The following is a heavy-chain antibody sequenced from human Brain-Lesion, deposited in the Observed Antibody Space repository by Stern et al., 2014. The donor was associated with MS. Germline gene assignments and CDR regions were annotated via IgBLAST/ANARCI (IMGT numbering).Heavy chain of an antibody. V-gene: IGHV4-39*01. CDR1: GGSINTNNYY. CDR3: ARTGDDFGDYSLSY. Sequence: QVQLVQSGPGLVKPSETLSLTCTVSGGSINTNNYYWGWIRQPPGKGLDWIGNIYSSGSTFYSPSLKSRVTMSVDTSKNQFSLQRSSVTAADTAVYYCARTGDDFGDYSLSYWGQGTLVTVSS. J-gene: IGHJ4*02. D-gene: IGHD4-17*01. CDR2: IYSSGST.